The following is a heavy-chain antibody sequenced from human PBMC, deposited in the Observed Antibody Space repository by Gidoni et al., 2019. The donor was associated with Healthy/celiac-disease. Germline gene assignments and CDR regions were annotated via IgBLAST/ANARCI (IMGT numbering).Heavy chain of an antibody. D-gene: IGHD3-9*01. V-gene: IGHV3-23*01. CDR3: AKDAGVLRYFDWLPEYFDY. J-gene: IGHJ4*02. CDR1: GSTFRRYA. Sequence: VQLLESGGGVVQPGGSLRLSCAASGSTFRRYAMSWVRQAPGKGLEWVSAISGSGGSTYYADSVKGRFTISRDNSKNTLYLQMNSLRAEDTAVYYCAKDAGVLRYFDWLPEYFDYWGQGTLVTVSS. CDR2: ISGSGGST.